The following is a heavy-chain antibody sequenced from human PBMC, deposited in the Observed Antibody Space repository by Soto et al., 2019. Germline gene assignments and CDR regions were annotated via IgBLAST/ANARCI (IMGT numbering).Heavy chain of an antibody. Sequence: VGSLRLSCAASGFTFSSYAMSWVRQAPGKGLEWVSAISGGGGSTYYADSVKGRFTISRDNSKNTLYLQMNSLRAEDTAVYYCAMAHVDTAMDYYYYYGMDVWGQGTTVTVSS. D-gene: IGHD5-18*01. CDR2: ISGGGGST. V-gene: IGHV3-23*01. CDR3: AMAHVDTAMDYYYYYGMDV. J-gene: IGHJ6*02. CDR1: GFTFSSYA.